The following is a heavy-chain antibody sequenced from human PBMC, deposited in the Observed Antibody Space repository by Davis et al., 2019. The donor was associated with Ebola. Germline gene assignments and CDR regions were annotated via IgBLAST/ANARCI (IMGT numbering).Heavy chain of an antibody. J-gene: IGHJ3*02. CDR3: ARVGAYCGGDCYSGGPGAFDI. CDR1: GGSFSGYY. D-gene: IGHD2-21*02. V-gene: IGHV4-34*01. Sequence: PSETLSLTCAVYGGSFSGYYWSWIRQPPGKGLEWIGEINHSGSTNYNPSLKSRVTISVDTSKNQFSLKLNSVTAADTAVYYCARVGAYCGGDCYSGGPGAFDIWGQGTMVTVSS. CDR2: INHSGST.